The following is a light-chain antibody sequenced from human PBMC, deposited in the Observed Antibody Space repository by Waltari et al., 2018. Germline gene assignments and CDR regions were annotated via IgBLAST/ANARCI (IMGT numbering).Light chain of an antibody. CDR3: QQYYSTPCT. CDR2: CAS. V-gene: IGKV4-1*01. J-gene: IGKJ1*01. CDR1: QSVLYSSKKKTP. Sequence: DIMMTPSPDSLAVSLGERATIHCKTSQSVLYSSKKKTPLAWYQQKPGQPPKLLIHCASTRESGVPDRFSGSGSETDVTLTNSSLQAEEVAVYYCQQYYSTPCTFGQGTKVEIK.